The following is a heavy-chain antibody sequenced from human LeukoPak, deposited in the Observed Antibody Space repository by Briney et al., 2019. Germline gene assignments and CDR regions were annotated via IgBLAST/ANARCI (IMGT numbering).Heavy chain of an antibody. Sequence: GGSLRLSCAASGFTFSSYWMSWVRQAPGKGLERVANIKQDGSEKYYVDSVKGRFTISRDNAKNSLYLQMNSLRAEDTAVYYCARDTAAMVRGVIIDNWFDPWGQGTLVTVSS. CDR2: IKQDGSEK. CDR1: GFTFSSYW. J-gene: IGHJ5*02. V-gene: IGHV3-7*04. D-gene: IGHD3-10*01. CDR3: ARDTAAMVRGVIIDNWFDP.